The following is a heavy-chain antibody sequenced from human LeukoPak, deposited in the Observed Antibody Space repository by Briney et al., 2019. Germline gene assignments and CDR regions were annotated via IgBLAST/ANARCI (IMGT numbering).Heavy chain of an antibody. CDR1: GYTFTGYY. D-gene: IGHD2-2*01. V-gene: IGHV1-2*02. J-gene: IGHJ4*02. Sequence: ASVKVSCKASGYTFTGYYMHWVRQAPGQGLEWMGWINPNSGGTNYAQKFQGRVTMTRNTSISTAYMELSRLRSDDTAVYYCARAVRYQYYFDYWGQGTLVTVSS. CDR3: ARAVRYQYYFDY. CDR2: INPNSGGT.